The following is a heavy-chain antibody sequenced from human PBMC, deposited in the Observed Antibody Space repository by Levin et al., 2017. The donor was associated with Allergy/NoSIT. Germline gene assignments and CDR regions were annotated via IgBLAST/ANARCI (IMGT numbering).Heavy chain of an antibody. D-gene: IGHD3-22*01. Sequence: GESLKISCAASGFTFSTNDMTWVRQAPGKGLEWVSTISSTGDTTYSADSVRGRFTISRDNSKSTLYLQMNSLRAEDTAVYYCAKVGSRPYYDYNSRAGRGAFDIWGHGTMVTVSS. J-gene: IGHJ3*02. CDR2: ISSTGDTT. CDR3: AKVGSRPYYDYNSRAGRGAFDI. CDR1: GFTFSTND. V-gene: IGHV3-23*01.